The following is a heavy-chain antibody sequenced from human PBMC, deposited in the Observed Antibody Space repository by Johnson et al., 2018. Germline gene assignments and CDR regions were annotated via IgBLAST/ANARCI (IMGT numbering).Heavy chain of an antibody. Sequence: QVQLVESGGGVVQPGRSLRLSCAASGFTFSSYGMHWVRQAPGKGLEWVAVISYDGSNKYYADSVKGRFTISRDNSKNTLYLQMNSLRAEDTAVYYCAKGGGSDYYDWRFDIWGQGTMVTVSS. J-gene: IGHJ3*02. CDR3: AKGGGSDYYDWRFDI. CDR1: GFTFSSYG. CDR2: ISYDGSNK. D-gene: IGHD3-22*01. V-gene: IGHV3-30*18.